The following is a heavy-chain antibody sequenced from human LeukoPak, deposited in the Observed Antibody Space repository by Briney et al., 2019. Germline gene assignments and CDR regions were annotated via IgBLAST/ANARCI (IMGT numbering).Heavy chain of an antibody. CDR3: AIVFHIVNTRFGDDY. V-gene: IGHV1-46*01. CDR1: GYTFTSYY. CDR2: INPSGGST. J-gene: IGHJ4*02. Sequence: ASVKVSCKASGYTFTSYYMHWVRQAPGQGLGWMGIINPSGGSTSYAQKFQGRLTMTRDTSISTAYMELSRLRSDDTAVYYCAIVFHIVNTRFGDDYWGQGTLVTVSS. D-gene: IGHD5-12*01.